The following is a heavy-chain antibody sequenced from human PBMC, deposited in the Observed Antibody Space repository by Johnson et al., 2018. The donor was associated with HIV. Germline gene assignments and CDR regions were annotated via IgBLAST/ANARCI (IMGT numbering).Heavy chain of an antibody. CDR1: GFIFSSYA. CDR2: ISWNSGSI. CDR3: AKEVDGFDI. J-gene: IGHJ3*02. V-gene: IGHV3-9*01. Sequence: VQLVESGGGVVQPGRSLRLSCAASGFIFSSYAMHWVRQAPGKGLEWVSGISWNSGSIGYADSVKGRFTISRDNAKNSLYLQMNSLRAEDTALYYCAKEVDGFDIWGQGTMVTVSS.